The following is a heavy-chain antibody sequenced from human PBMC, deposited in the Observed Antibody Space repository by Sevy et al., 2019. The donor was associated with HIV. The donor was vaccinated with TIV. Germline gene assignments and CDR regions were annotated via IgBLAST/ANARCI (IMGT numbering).Heavy chain of an antibody. J-gene: IGHJ4*02. D-gene: IGHD6-19*01. CDR1: GFTFTTYA. CDR2: ISYDGTDK. CDR3: XXXGITXGWYRGYYFDY. Sequence: GGSLRLSCAASGFTFTTYAMHWVRQAPGKGLDWVAFISYDGTDKYYADSVKGRFTISRASSKNTLSLQMNSLRAEXXXXYYCXXXGITXGWYRGYYFDYWGQGTLVTVSS. V-gene: IGHV3-30*04.